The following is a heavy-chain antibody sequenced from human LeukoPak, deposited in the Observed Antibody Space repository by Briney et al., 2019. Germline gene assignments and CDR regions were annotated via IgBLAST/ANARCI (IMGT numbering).Heavy chain of an antibody. D-gene: IGHD3-10*01. CDR1: GGSISGFY. CDR3: ASTKSSYYGSGSFGS. CDR2: VSYTATA. V-gene: IGHV4-59*01. Sequence: SETLSLTCTVSGGSISGFYWSWIRQPPGKGMEWMGYVSYTATANYNPSLKGRVTILVDTYKSRFSLTLTSVTAADTAVYYCASTKSSYYGSGSFGSWGQGTLVTVSS. J-gene: IGHJ5*02.